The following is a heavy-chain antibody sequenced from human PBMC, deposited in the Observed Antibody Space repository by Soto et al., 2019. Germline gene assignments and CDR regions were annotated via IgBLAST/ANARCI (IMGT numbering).Heavy chain of an antibody. Sequence: SETLSLTCTVSGGSISSSSYYWGWIRQPPGKGLEWIGSFHYGGSTYYNPSLKSRVTISVDTSKNQFSLKLSSVTAADTAVYYCARYTRITTLFDPWGQGTLVTAPQ. CDR2: FHYGGST. V-gene: IGHV4-39*01. CDR1: GGSISSSSYY. CDR3: ARYTRITTLFDP. J-gene: IGHJ5*02. D-gene: IGHD3-3*01.